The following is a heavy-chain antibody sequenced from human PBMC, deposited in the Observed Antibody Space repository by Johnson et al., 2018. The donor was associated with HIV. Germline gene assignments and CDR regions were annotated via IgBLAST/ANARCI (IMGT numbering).Heavy chain of an antibody. CDR2: ISYDGSNK. CDR3: ARSPPSDGSGSYLGLDAFDI. V-gene: IGHV3-30-3*01. D-gene: IGHD3-10*01. J-gene: IGHJ3*02. Sequence: QVQLVESGGGLVKPGGSLRLSCVGSGFTFSSYAMHWVRQAPGKGLEWVAVISYDGSNKYYADSVKGRFTISRDNSENTLYLQMNSLSAEDTAVYYCARSPPSDGSGSYLGLDAFDIWGQGTMVTVSS. CDR1: GFTFSSYA.